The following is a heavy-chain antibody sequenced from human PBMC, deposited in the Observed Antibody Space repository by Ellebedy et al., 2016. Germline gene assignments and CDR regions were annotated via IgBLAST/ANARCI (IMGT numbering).Heavy chain of an antibody. V-gene: IGHV1-3*01. CDR1: GYMFTSYS. CDR2: VNDANGNT. D-gene: IGHD2-2*01. Sequence: ASVKVSCKASGYMFTSYSIQWVRQAPRQRLEWMGWVNDANGNTKYSQNFQGRVTMTRDTSANTAYMELSSLRSEDTAVYFCARASRDTYCSITSCYYFDYWGQGTVVTVSS. J-gene: IGHJ4*02. CDR3: ARASRDTYCSITSCYYFDY.